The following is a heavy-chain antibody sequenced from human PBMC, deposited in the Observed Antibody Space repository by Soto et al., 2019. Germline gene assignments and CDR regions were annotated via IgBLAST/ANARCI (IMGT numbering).Heavy chain of an antibody. CDR2: ISGNGGDI. V-gene: IGHV3-23*01. J-gene: IGHJ6*02. CDR1: GFTFRNYA. D-gene: IGHD2-2*01. CDR3: AKRGDIVEVSRTFVGYGMDV. Sequence: PGGSLRLSCAASGFTFRNYAMSWVRQAPGKGLEWVSRISGNGGDINYADSVEGRFTISRDNSKNTLYLQMNSLRAEDTAVYYCAKRGDIVEVSRTFVGYGMDVWGQGTTVTVSS.